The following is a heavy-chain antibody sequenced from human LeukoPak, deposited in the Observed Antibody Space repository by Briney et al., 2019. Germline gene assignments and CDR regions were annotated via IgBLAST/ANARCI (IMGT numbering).Heavy chain of an antibody. J-gene: IGHJ3*02. CDR2: IYYSGST. V-gene: IGHV4-30-4*01. CDR1: GGSISSGDYY. Sequence: SQTLSLTCTVSGGSISSGDYYWSWIRQPPGKGLEWIGFIYYSGSTYYNPSLKSRITISLDTSKNQFSLKLSSVTAADTAVYYYARDPRESYDYVWGSYRPDAFDIWGQGTMVTVSS. CDR3: ARDPRESYDYVWGSYRPDAFDI. D-gene: IGHD3-16*02.